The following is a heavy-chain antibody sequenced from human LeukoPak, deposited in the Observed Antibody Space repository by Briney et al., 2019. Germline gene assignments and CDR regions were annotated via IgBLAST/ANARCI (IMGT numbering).Heavy chain of an antibody. CDR2: IYDSGST. J-gene: IGHJ4*02. CDR1: GGSISSYY. CDR3: ARAYSGSYYWGFDY. V-gene: IGHV4-59*01. Sequence: PSETLSLTCTVSGGSISSYYWSWIRQPPGKGLEWIGYIYDSGSTNYNPSLKSRVTISVDTSKNQFSLKLSSVTAADTAVYYCARAYSGSYYWGFDYWGQGTLVTVSS. D-gene: IGHD1-26*01.